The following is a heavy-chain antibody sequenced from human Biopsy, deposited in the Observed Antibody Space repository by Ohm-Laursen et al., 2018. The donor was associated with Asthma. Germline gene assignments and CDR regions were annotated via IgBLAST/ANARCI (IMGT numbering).Heavy chain of an antibody. CDR1: GGSLSSGPYY. CDR3: ARERAGYYGSGSYLGY. CDR2: IYYSGST. J-gene: IGHJ4*02. Sequence: TLSLTCPVSGGSLSSGPYYWSWVRQHPGKGLEWIGYIYYSGSTYYNPSLKSRVTISVDTSKNQFSLNLSSVTAADTAVYYCARERAGYYGSGSYLGYWGQGTLVTVSS. D-gene: IGHD3-10*01. V-gene: IGHV4-31*03.